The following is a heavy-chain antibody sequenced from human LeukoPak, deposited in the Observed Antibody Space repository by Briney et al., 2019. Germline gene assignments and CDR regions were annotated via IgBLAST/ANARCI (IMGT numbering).Heavy chain of an antibody. J-gene: IGHJ4*02. CDR1: GLTFSSSW. CDR3: ARDLAYSRLDY. Sequence: GGSLRLSCAVSGLTFSSSWMDWVRQAPGKGLEWVASINPDGNKKYSADSVKGRFTISRDTAENSLYLQMNSLRVEDTAFYYCARDLAYSRLDYWGQGMLVTVSS. CDR2: INPDGNKK. V-gene: IGHV3-7*01. D-gene: IGHD5-18*01.